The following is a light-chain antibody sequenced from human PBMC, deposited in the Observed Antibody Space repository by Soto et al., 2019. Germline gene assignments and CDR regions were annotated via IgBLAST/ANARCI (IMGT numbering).Light chain of an antibody. V-gene: IGLV6-57*03. CDR3: QSYHSSTPYV. J-gene: IGLJ1*01. CDR1: GGSIASGY. Sequence: NFMLTQPHSVSESPGKTVTISCTRSGGSIASGYVQWYQQRPGSAPTTVIYEDNQRPSRVADRFSGSSDRSSNSASLTISGLKTEDEADYYCQSYHSSTPYVFGTGTKLTVL. CDR2: EDN.